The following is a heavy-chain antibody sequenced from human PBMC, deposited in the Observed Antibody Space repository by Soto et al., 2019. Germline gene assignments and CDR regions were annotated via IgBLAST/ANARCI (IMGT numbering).Heavy chain of an antibody. CDR2: TYYRSKWYN. CDR1: GDSVSSNSAA. J-gene: IGHJ6*02. Sequence: SQTLSLTCAISGDSVSSNSAAWNWIRQSPSRGLEWLGRTYYRSKWYNDYAVSVKSRITINPDTSKNQFSLQLNSVTPEDTAVYYCASSRYCSRTSCYTGFYYYYGVDVWGQGTTVSVS. V-gene: IGHV6-1*01. CDR3: ASSRYCSRTSCYTGFYYYYGVDV. D-gene: IGHD2-2*02.